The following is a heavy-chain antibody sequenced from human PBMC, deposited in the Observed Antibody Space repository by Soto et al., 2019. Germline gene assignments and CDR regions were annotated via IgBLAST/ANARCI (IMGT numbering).Heavy chain of an antibody. J-gene: IGHJ4*02. Sequence: QVQLVESGGGVVQPGRSLRLSCAASGFTFSTYGVHWVRQAPGKGLEWVAVISSDGSEKYYAGSVEGRVSISRDNSKSTLYLQMDSLRAEDTAVYYCAKGAVTTSRYYCDYWGEGTLVTVSS. CDR2: ISSDGSEK. CDR1: GFTFSTYG. D-gene: IGHD4-17*01. CDR3: AKGAVTTSRYYCDY. V-gene: IGHV3-30*18.